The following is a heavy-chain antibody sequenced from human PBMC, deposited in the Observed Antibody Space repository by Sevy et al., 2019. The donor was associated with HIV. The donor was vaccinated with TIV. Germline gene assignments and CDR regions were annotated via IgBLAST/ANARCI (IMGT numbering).Heavy chain of an antibody. CDR1: GFTFSKYS. D-gene: IGHD2-8*01. V-gene: IGHV3-23*01. CDR2: LSFGCGEI. J-gene: IGHJ4*02. CDR3: AREGCTKPHDY. Sequence: GGSPRLSCAASGFTFSKYSMSWVRQPPGKGLEWVSTLSFGCGEINYADSVKGRFTISRDNSKSSVYLQMNNLRPEDTAGYYCAREGCTKPHDYWGQGTLVTVSS.